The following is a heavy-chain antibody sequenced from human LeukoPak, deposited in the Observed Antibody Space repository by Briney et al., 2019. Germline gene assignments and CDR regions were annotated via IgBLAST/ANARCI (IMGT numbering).Heavy chain of an antibody. CDR3: ARAFSGSGSFEPFDP. CDR1: GYTFTSYY. D-gene: IGHD3-10*01. CDR2: INPSGGST. V-gene: IGHV1-46*01. J-gene: IGHJ5*02. Sequence: GASVKVSCKASGYTFTSYYMHWVRQAPGQGLEWMGIINPSGGSTSYAQKFQGRVTITADESTSTAYMELSSLRSEDTAVYYCARAFSGSGSFEPFDPWGQGTLVTVSS.